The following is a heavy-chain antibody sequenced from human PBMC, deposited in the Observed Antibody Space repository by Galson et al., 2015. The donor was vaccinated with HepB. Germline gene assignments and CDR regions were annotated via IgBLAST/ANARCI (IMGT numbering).Heavy chain of an antibody. D-gene: IGHD6-13*01. Sequence: SLRLSCAASGFTFSSYALSWVRQAPGKGLEWVSAMSGTGGGTYYADSVKGRFTTSRDNSKNTLYLQMNSLRAEDTAIYYCAKESSSWLRHHYYGMDVWGQGTTVTVSS. V-gene: IGHV3-23*01. CDR2: MSGTGGGT. J-gene: IGHJ6*02. CDR1: GFTFSSYA. CDR3: AKESSSWLRHHYYGMDV.